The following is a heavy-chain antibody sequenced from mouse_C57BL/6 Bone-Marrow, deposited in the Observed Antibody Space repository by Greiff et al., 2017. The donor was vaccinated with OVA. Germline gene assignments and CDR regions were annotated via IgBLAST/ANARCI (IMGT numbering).Heavy chain of an antibody. D-gene: IGHD1-1*01. Sequence: VQLQQSGAELVRPGASVKLSCTASGFNIKDDYMHWVKQRPEKGLEWIGWIDPENGDTEYASKFQGKATITADTSSNTAYLQLSSLTSEYTAVYCCTTPRRFYAMDYWGQGTSVTVSS. CDR3: TTPRRFYAMDY. CDR1: GFNIKDDY. V-gene: IGHV14-4*01. CDR2: IDPENGDT. J-gene: IGHJ4*01.